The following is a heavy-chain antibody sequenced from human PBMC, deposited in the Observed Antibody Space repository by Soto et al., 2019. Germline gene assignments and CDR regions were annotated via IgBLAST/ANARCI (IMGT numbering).Heavy chain of an antibody. J-gene: IGHJ3*02. CDR2: IYSGGST. V-gene: IGHV3-53*01. Sequence: PGGSLRLSCAASGFTVSSNYMSWVRQAPGKGLEWVSVIYSGGSTYYADSVKGRFTISRDNSKNTLYLQMNSLRAEDTAVYYCAREADLGTSGAFDIWGQGTMVTVSS. CDR3: AREADLGTSGAFDI. CDR1: GFTVSSNY. D-gene: IGHD1-26*01.